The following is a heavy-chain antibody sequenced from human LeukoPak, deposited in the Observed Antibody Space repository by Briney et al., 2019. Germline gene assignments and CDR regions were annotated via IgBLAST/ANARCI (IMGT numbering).Heavy chain of an antibody. Sequence: ASVKVSCKASGYTFTGYYMHWVRQAPGRGLEWMGWTNPNSGGTNYAQKFQVRGTMTRGTSISTAYMELSRLRSDDTAVYYCARSAESSSWVEFDYWGQGTLVTVSS. V-gene: IGHV1-2*02. CDR3: ARSAESSSWVEFDY. D-gene: IGHD6-13*01. J-gene: IGHJ4*02. CDR2: TNPNSGGT. CDR1: GYTFTGYY.